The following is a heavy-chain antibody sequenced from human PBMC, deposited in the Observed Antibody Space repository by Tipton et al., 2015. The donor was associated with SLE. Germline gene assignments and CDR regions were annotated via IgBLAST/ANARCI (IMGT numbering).Heavy chain of an antibody. J-gene: IGHJ4*02. Sequence: TLSLTCSISGSSITSSSHYWGWIRQPPGKGLEWIGSIYYTGTTYYNPSLKSRVTISVETSKTHFSLKMSSVTAADTAVYYCASFDPDYWGQGTLVTVSS. CDR3: ASFDPDY. V-gene: IGHV4-39*07. CDR2: IYYTGTT. CDR1: GSSITSSSHY.